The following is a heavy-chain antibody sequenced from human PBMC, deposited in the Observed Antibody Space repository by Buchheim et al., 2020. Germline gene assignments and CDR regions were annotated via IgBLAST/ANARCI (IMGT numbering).Heavy chain of an antibody. CDR2: ITAGNGDT. V-gene: IGHV1-3*01. CDR1: GYTFTSFA. Sequence: QVQFVQSGAEVKKPGASVKVSCKASGYTFTSFAIHRVRQAPGQRLEWMGWITAGNGDTKYSQRLQGRLTLTTDTSASTAYMELSGLRSEDTAVYYCSREGVLTHLDYWGQGTL. J-gene: IGHJ4*02. D-gene: IGHD4/OR15-4a*01. CDR3: SREGVLTHLDY.